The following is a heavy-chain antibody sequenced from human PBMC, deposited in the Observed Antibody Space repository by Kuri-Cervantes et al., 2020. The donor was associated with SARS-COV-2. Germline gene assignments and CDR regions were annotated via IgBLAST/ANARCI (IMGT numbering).Heavy chain of an antibody. V-gene: IGHV4-61*02. CDR3: ARHLRLLDYYFDY. CDR1: GGSISSGSYY. CDR2: IYTSGST. Sequence: SETLSLTCTVSGGSISSGSYYWSWIRQPAGKGLEWIGRIYTSGSTNYNPSLKSRVTISVDTSKNQFSLKLSSVTAADTAVYYCARHLRLLDYYFDYWGQGTLVTVSS. J-gene: IGHJ4*02. D-gene: IGHD2-15*01.